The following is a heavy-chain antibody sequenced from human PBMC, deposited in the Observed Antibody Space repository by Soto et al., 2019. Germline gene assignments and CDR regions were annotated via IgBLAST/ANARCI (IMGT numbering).Heavy chain of an antibody. Sequence: QVQLQESGPGLVKPSQTLSLTCTVSGGSISSGGYYWSWIRQHPGKGLEWIGYIYYSGSTYYNPSVESRVTIAVDTTKNQFSLKVSSVTAADTAVYYCARGVSGWELGAFDIWGQGTMVTVSS. V-gene: IGHV4-31*03. CDR1: GGSISSGGYY. D-gene: IGHD6-19*01. CDR3: ARGVSGWELGAFDI. J-gene: IGHJ3*02. CDR2: IYYSGST.